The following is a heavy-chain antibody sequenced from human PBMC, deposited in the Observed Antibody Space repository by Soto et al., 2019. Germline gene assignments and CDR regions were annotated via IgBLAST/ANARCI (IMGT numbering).Heavy chain of an antibody. V-gene: IGHV4-59*12. CDR2: IYYSGST. D-gene: IGHD2-15*01. CDR3: ARVGAGYCSGGSCYPDNYYYYGMDV. CDR1: GGSISSYY. J-gene: IGHJ6*02. Sequence: TLSLTCTVSGGSISSYYWSWIRQPPGKGLEWIGYIYYSGSTNYNPSLKSRVTISVDTSKNQFSLKLGSVTAADTAVYYCARVGAGYCSGGSCYPDNYYYYGMDVWGQGTTVTVSS.